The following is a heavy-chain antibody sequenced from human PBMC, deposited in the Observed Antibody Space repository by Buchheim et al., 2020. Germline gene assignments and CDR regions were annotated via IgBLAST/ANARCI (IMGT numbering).Heavy chain of an antibody. D-gene: IGHD2-8*01. CDR1: GGSISSSSYY. CDR2: IYYSGST. J-gene: IGHJ4*02. V-gene: IGHV4-39*07. Sequence: QLQLQESGAGLVKPSETLSLTCTVSGGSISSSSYYWGWIRQPPGKGLEWIGSIYYSGSTYYNPSLKSRVTISVDTSKNQFSLKLSSVTAADTAVYYCAAIVLMVYAQIDYWGQGTL. CDR3: AAIVLMVYAQIDY.